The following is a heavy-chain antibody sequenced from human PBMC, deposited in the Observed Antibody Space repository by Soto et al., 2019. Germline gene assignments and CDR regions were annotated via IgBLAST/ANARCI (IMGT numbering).Heavy chain of an antibody. V-gene: IGHV3-74*01. CDR2: INSDGSST. D-gene: IGHD2-15*01. CDR1: GFTFSSYW. Sequence: HPGGSLRLSCAASGFTFSSYWMHWVRQAPGKGLVWVSRINSDGSSTTYADPVKGRFTISRDNAKNTLYLQMNSLRAEDTAVYYCASAAVARYYFDYWGQGTLVTVSS. CDR3: ASAAVARYYFDY. J-gene: IGHJ4*02.